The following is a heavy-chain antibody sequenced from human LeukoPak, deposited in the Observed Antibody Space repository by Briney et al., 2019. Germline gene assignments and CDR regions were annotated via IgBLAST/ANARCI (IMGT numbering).Heavy chain of an antibody. CDR3: ASLRFLEWPVDY. J-gene: IGHJ4*02. CDR1: GFTFSSYA. CDR2: ISYDGSNK. Sequence: PGGSLRLSCAASGFTFSSYAMHWVRQAPGKGLEWVAVISYDGSNKYYAGSVKGRFTISRDNSKNTLYLQMNSLRAEDTAVYYCASLRFLEWPVDYWGQGTLVTVSS. D-gene: IGHD3-3*01. V-gene: IGHV3-30-3*01.